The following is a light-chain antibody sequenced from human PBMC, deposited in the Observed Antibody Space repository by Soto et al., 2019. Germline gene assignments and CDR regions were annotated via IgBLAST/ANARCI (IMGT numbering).Light chain of an antibody. CDR1: QSVSSN. Sequence: EIGMTHSPATLSVSPGERATLSCRASQSVSSNLAWYQQKPGQAPRLLIYGASTRATGIPARFSGSGSGTEFTLTISSLQSEDFAVYYCQQYNNWPGTFGQGTKV. CDR3: QQYNNWPGT. J-gene: IGKJ1*01. CDR2: GAS. V-gene: IGKV3-15*01.